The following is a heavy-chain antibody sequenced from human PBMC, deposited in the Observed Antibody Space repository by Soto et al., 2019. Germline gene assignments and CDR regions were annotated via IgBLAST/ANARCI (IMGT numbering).Heavy chain of an antibody. CDR2: ISAYNGNT. V-gene: IGHV1-18*01. J-gene: IGHJ5*02. D-gene: IGHD5-12*01. Sequence: ASVKVSCKASGYTFTSYGISWVRQAPGQGLEWMGWISAYNGNTNYAQKLQGRVTMTTDTSTSTAYMELRSLRSDDTAVYYCARGSFFRGYSGYDSVDPWGQGTLVTVSS. CDR1: GYTFTSYG. CDR3: ARGSFFRGYSGYDSVDP.